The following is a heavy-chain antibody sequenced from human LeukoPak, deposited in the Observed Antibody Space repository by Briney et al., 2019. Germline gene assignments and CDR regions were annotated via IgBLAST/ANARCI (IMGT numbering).Heavy chain of an antibody. CDR3: ARVPKGSGYFDY. J-gene: IGHJ4*02. V-gene: IGHV4-59*01. D-gene: IGHD3-10*01. CDR2: IYYIGNT. Sequence: PSETLSLTCAVYGGSFSSYYWSWIRQPPGKGLEWIGYIYYIGNTNYKPSLQTRVTISVDTSKNQCSLKLSSVTAADTAVYYCARVPKGSGYFDYWGQGTLVTVSS. CDR1: GGSFSSYY.